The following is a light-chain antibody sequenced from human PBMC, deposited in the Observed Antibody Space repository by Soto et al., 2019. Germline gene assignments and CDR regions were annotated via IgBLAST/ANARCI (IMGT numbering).Light chain of an antibody. J-gene: IGKJ5*01. CDR1: QDISVY. CDR2: SAS. CDR3: QKFSTAPLT. V-gene: IGKV1-27*01. Sequence: DIQMTQSPSSLSASVGDRVTITCRASQDISVYLAWYQQKPGKVPKLLIYSASTLQSGVPSRFSGSGSGTDFTLTISSLQPEDVATYLCQKFSTAPLTFGQGTRLEIK.